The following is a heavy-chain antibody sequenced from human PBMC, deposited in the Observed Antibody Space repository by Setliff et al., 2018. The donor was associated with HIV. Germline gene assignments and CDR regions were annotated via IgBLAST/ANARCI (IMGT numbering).Heavy chain of an antibody. D-gene: IGHD5-18*01. V-gene: IGHV4-59*04. J-gene: IGHJ4*02. Sequence: SETLSLTCTVSGGSISSYYWSWIRQPPGKGLEWIGTIYYSGSTYYNPSLKSRLTISVDTSKNQFSLKLSSVTAADTAVYYCARRDGYSYGFYFDYWGQGTLVTVSS. CDR1: GGSISSYY. CDR3: ARRDGYSYGFYFDY. CDR2: IYYSGST.